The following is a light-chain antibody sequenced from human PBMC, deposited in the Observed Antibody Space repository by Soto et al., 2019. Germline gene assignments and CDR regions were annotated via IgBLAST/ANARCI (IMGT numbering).Light chain of an antibody. CDR3: SSYAGSSPLYV. CDR2: EVT. J-gene: IGLJ1*01. Sequence: QSALTQPASVSGSPGQSITISCTGTRSDVGGYKFVSWYQQHPGKVPKLLIYEVTNRPSGVSNRFSGSKSGNTASLTISGLHAEDEADYYCSSYAGSSPLYVFGTGTKVTVL. V-gene: IGLV2-14*01. CDR1: RSDVGGYKF.